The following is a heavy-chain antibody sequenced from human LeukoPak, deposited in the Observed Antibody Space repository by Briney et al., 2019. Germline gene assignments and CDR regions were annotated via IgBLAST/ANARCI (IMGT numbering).Heavy chain of an antibody. Sequence: SETLSLTCTVSGDSSDNNGFYWGWIRQPPGQGLEWIGNIYYSGSTYYNPSLKSRVTTSVDTSKNQFSLKLRSVTAADTAVYYCARGTRGSDSSFDFWGQGTLVTVSS. CDR2: IYYSGST. J-gene: IGHJ4*02. CDR3: ARGTRGSDSSFDF. D-gene: IGHD1-1*01. CDR1: GDSSDNNGFY. V-gene: IGHV4-39*07.